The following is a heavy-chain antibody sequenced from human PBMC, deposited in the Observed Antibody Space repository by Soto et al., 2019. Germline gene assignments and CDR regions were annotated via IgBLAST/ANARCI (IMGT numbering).Heavy chain of an antibody. CDR2: IIPIFGTA. CDR3: ARLYDSSGYYFDY. CDR1: GGTFSSYA. J-gene: IGHJ4*02. V-gene: IGHV1-69*13. Sequence: ASVKVSCKASGGTFSSYAISWVRQAPGQGLERMGGIIPIFGTANYAQKFQGRVTITADESTSTAYMELSSLRSEDTAVYYCARLYDSSGYYFDYWGQGTLVTVSS. D-gene: IGHD3-22*01.